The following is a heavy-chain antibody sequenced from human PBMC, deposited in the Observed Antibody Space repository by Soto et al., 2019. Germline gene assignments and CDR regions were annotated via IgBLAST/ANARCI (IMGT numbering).Heavy chain of an antibody. D-gene: IGHD3-22*01. CDR1: GFTFDDYA. CDR3: AKDTGYYDSSGYYWGAQSTLYYYYGLDV. Sequence: GGSLRLSCAASGFTFDDYAMHWVRQAPGKGLEWVSGISWNSGSIGYADSVKGRFTISRDNAKNSLYLQMNSLRAEDTALYYCAKDTGYYDSSGYYWGAQSTLYYYYGLDVWGQGTTVTVSS. V-gene: IGHV3-9*01. J-gene: IGHJ6*02. CDR2: ISWNSGSI.